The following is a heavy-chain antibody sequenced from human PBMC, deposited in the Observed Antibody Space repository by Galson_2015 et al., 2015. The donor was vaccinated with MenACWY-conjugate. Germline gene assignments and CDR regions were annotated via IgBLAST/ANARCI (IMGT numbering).Heavy chain of an antibody. CDR1: GYTFSSYG. J-gene: IGHJ4*02. D-gene: IGHD2-2*01. Sequence: SVKVSCKASGYTFSSYGISWVRQAPGQGLEWMGWISPYSGYTNSAQKLQGRVTMTTDTSTSTAYMELRSLRSDGTAVYYYARDSCDSSSCSYSSLDFWGQGTLVTVSS. V-gene: IGHV1-18*01. CDR3: ARDSCDSSSCSYSSLDF. CDR2: ISPYSGYT.